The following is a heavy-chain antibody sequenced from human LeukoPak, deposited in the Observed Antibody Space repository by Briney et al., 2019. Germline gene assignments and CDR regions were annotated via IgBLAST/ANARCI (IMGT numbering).Heavy chain of an antibody. CDR1: GYTFTSYA. D-gene: IGHD2-2*01. Sequence: ASVKVSCKASGYTFTSYAMHWVRQAPGQRLEWMGWINAGNGNTKYSQKFQGRVTITRDTSASTAYMELSSPRSEDTAVYYCARDSSIVVVPAAIEWFDPWGQGTLVTVSS. J-gene: IGHJ5*02. CDR3: ARDSSIVVVPAAIEWFDP. V-gene: IGHV1-3*01. CDR2: INAGNGNT.